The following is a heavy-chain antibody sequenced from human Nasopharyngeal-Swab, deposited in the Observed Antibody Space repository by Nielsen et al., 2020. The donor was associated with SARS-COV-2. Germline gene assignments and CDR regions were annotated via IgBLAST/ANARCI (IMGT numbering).Heavy chain of an antibody. Sequence: SETLSLTCTVSGGSVSSGSYYWIWIRQPPGKGLEWIGYIYYSGSNNYNPSLKSRVTISVDTSKNQFSLKLSSVTAADTAVYYCARDQGDYYDSSGSPFDYWGQGTLVTVSS. J-gene: IGHJ4*02. CDR3: ARDQGDYYDSSGSPFDY. CDR2: IYYSGSN. CDR1: GGSVSSGSYY. V-gene: IGHV4-61*01. D-gene: IGHD3-22*01.